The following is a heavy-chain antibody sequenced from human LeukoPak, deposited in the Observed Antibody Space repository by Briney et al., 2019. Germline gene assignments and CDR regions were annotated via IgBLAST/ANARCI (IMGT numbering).Heavy chain of an antibody. Sequence: GGSLRLSCAASGITFSSYAMSWVRQAPGKGLEWVSTISSNGGTTYYTDSVKGRFTISRDNSKNAQYLQMNNLRAEDTAVYYCAKEIVGFSYWGQGTLVTVSS. CDR1: GITFSSYA. J-gene: IGHJ4*02. D-gene: IGHD2/OR15-2a*01. V-gene: IGHV3-23*01. CDR3: AKEIVGFSY. CDR2: ISSNGGTT.